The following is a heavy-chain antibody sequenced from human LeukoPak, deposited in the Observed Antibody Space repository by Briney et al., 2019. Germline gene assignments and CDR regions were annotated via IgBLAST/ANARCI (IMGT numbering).Heavy chain of an antibody. CDR1: GYTFTSYG. Sequence: ASVKVSCKASGYTFTSYGISWVRQVPGQGLEWMGWISAYNGNTNYAQKLQGRVTMTTDTSTNTAYMDLRSLRSDDTAVYYCARGQYDILTGYFTSSHFDYWGQGTLVTVSS. CDR3: ARGQYDILTGYFTSSHFDY. V-gene: IGHV1-18*01. D-gene: IGHD3-9*01. CDR2: ISAYNGNT. J-gene: IGHJ4*02.